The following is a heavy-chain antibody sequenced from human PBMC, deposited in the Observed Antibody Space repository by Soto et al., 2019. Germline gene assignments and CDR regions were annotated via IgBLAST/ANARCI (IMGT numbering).Heavy chain of an antibody. J-gene: IGHJ5*02. CDR1: GYTFTSYD. D-gene: IGHD3-3*01. Sequence: ASVKVSCKASGYTFTSYDINWVRQATGQGLEWMGWMNPNSGNTGYAQKFQGRVTMTRNTSKRTAYMELSSLRSEDTAVYYCARGNEMGVASITIFGVVPWNWFDPWGQGTLVTVSS. V-gene: IGHV1-8*01. CDR2: MNPNSGNT. CDR3: ARGNEMGVASITIFGVVPWNWFDP.